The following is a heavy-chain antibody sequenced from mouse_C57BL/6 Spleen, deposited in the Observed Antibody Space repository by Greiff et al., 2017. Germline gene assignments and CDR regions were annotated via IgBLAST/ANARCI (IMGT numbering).Heavy chain of an antibody. CDR1: GSTFTSYW. Sequence: VQLQQPGAELVKPGASVKLSCKASGSTFTSYWMHWVKPRPGQGLEWIGMIHPNRGSTNYNEKFKSKATLTVDKSSSTAYMQLSSLTSEDSAVYYCARNDYYGSFYAMDYWGQGTAVTVSS. D-gene: IGHD1-1*01. CDR2: IHPNRGST. J-gene: IGHJ4*01. CDR3: ARNDYYGSFYAMDY. V-gene: IGHV1-64*01.